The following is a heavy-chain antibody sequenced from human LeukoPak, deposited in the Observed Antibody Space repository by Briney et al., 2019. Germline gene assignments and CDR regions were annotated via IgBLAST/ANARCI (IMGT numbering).Heavy chain of an antibody. CDR3: ARDDSIDAFDI. CDR2: ISADSGNT. V-gene: IGHV1-18*01. J-gene: IGHJ3*02. Sequence: ASVKVSCKASGYTFTNFGITWVRQAPGQGLEWMAWISADSGNTNYAQKFQGRVTMTRDTSISTAYMELSRLRSDDTAVYYCARDDSIDAFDIWGQGTMVTVSS. CDR1: GYTFTNFG. D-gene: IGHD3-22*01.